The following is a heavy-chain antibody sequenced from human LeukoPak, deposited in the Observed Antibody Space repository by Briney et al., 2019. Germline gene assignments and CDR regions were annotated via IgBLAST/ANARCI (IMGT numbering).Heavy chain of an antibody. CDR1: AYSTSSVYY. CDR3: ARRKGDTYYYDSSGYRYYFDY. J-gene: IGHJ4*02. CDR2: IYHSGST. D-gene: IGHD3-22*01. Sequence: PSETLSLTCAVSAYSTSSVYYGGWIRQPPGKGLEWIGSIYHSGSTYYNPSLKSRVTISVDTSKNQFSLKLSSVTAADTAVYYCARRKGDTYYYDSSGYRYYFDYWGQGTLVTVSS. V-gene: IGHV4-38-2*01.